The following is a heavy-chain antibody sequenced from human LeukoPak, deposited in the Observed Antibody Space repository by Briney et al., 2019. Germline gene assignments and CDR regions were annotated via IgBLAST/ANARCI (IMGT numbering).Heavy chain of an antibody. CDR2: MYFSGGA. CDR1: GGSINSNY. CDR3: AKSGDPRSRDAFDV. V-gene: IGHV4-59*01. Sequence: SETLSLTCTVSGGSINSNYWSWSRQPPGKGLEWIGHMYFSGGANYNPSLKSRVTMAVDTSKNQFSLKVTSVTAADTAVYYCAKSGDPRSRDAFDVWGQGTLVTVSS. D-gene: IGHD7-27*01. J-gene: IGHJ3*01.